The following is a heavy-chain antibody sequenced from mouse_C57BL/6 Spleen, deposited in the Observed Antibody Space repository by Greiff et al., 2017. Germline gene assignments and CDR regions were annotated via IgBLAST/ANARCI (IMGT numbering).Heavy chain of an antibody. CDR1: GYTFTSYW. V-gene: IGHV1-5*01. J-gene: IGHJ4*01. CDR3: TKLITTAEDYAMDY. D-gene: IGHD1-1*01. Sequence: EVQLQESGTVLARPGASVKMSCKTSGYTFTSYWMHWVKQRPGQGLEWIGAIYPGNSDTSYNQKFKGKAKLTAVTSASTAYMELSSLTNEDSAVYYCTKLITTAEDYAMDYWGQGTSVTVSS. CDR2: IYPGNSDT.